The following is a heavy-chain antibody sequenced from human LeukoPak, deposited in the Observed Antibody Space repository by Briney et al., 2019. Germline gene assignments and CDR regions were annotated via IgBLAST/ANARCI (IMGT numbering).Heavy chain of an antibody. CDR1: GGSFSGYY. CDR3: ARALSSSWYKNWFDP. D-gene: IGHD6-13*01. J-gene: IGHJ5*02. CDR2: INHSGST. V-gene: IGHV4-34*01. Sequence: SETLSLTCAVYGGSFSGYYWSWIRQPPGKGLEGIGEINHSGSTNYNPSLKSRVTISVDTSKNQFSLKLSSVTAADTAVYYCARALSSSWYKNWFDPWGRGTLVTVSS.